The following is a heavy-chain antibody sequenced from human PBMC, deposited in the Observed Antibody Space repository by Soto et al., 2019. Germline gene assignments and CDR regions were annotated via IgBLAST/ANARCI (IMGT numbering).Heavy chain of an antibody. V-gene: IGHV1-69*04. Sequence: PVKVSCKASGGPFSSYAISWVRQAPGQGLEWMGRIIPILGIANYAQKFQGRVTITADKSTSTAYMELSSLRSEDTAVYYCARGYGRNFDYWGQGTLVTVSS. CDR2: IIPILGIA. D-gene: IGHD5-18*01. CDR3: ARGYGRNFDY. J-gene: IGHJ4*02. CDR1: GGPFSSYA.